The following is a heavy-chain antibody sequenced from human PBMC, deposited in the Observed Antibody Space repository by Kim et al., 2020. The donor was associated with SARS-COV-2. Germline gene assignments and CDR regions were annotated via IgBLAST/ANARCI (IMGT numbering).Heavy chain of an antibody. D-gene: IGHD6-13*01. Sequence: QKLQGRVTMTTDTSTSTAYMELRSLRSDDTAVYYCARMGIAAAGTHLGYWGQGTLVTVSS. CDR3: ARMGIAAAGTHLGY. V-gene: IGHV1-18*01. J-gene: IGHJ4*02.